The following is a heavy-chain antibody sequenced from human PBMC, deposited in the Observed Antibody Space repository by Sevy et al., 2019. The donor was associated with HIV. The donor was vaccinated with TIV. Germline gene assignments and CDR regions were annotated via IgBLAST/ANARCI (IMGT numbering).Heavy chain of an antibody. Sequence: GGSLRLSCAASGFTFSSYAMSWVRQAPGKGLEWVSAISGSGGSTYYADSVKGRFTITRDISKNTLYLQMNSLRAEDTAVYYCAKDQSGSWPNNWFDPWGQGTLVTVSS. CDR1: GFTFSSYA. CDR2: ISGSGGST. V-gene: IGHV3-23*01. D-gene: IGHD6-13*01. J-gene: IGHJ5*02. CDR3: AKDQSGSWPNNWFDP.